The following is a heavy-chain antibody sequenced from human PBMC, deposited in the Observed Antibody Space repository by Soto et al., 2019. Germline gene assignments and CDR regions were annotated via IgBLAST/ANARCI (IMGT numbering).Heavy chain of an antibody. CDR3: ASRDPGTSVDY. CDR2: IYRTGST. CDR1: GGSFTSNDW. J-gene: IGHJ4*02. D-gene: IGHD1-7*01. V-gene: IGHV4-4*02. Sequence: SETLSLTCAVSGGSFTSNDWWTWVRQPPGQGLEWIGEIYRTGSTNYNPSLKSRVTISLDKSENQFSLKVTSLTAADTAVYYCASRDPGTSVDYWGQGTLVTVSS.